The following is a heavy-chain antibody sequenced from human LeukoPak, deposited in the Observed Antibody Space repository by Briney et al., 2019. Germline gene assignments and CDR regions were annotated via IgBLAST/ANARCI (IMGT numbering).Heavy chain of an antibody. CDR2: IYTSGST. J-gene: IGHJ3*02. Sequence: SETLSLTCTVSGGSISSGSYYWSWIRQPAGKGLEWIGRIYTSGSTNYNPSLKSRVTISVDTSKNQFSLKLSSVTAADTAVYYCARVWDVGYSYGPFDIWGQGQWSPSLQ. CDR1: GGSISSGSYY. CDR3: ARVWDVGYSYGPFDI. D-gene: IGHD5-18*01. V-gene: IGHV4-61*02.